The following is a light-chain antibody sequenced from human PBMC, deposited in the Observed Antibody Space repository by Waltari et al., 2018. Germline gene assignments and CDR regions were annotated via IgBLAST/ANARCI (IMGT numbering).Light chain of an antibody. CDR1: QSVSSK. CDR2: GAS. CDR3: HQYNNWPRT. J-gene: IGKJ1*01. V-gene: IGKV3-15*01. Sequence: EIVMTQSPATLSVSPGERATLSCRASQSVSSKLAWYQQKPGQAPRLLIYGASTRATGIPARFSGSGSGTEFTLIISSLQSEDFAVYYCHQYNNWPRTFGQGTKVEIK.